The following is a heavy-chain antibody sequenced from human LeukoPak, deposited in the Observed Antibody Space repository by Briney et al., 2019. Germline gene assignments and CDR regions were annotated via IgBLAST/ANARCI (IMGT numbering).Heavy chain of an antibody. D-gene: IGHD5-24*01. CDR3: ARVNGRGYGYTLDY. V-gene: IGHV4-59*08. Sequence: SETLSLTCTVSGDSINAYYWGWIRQPPGRGLEWIGYIYFSGTTKYNPSLESRVTISVDTSKNQFSLKLSSVTAADTAVYYCARVNGRGYGYTLDYWGQGTLVTVSS. CDR1: GDSINAYY. CDR2: IYFSGTT. J-gene: IGHJ4*02.